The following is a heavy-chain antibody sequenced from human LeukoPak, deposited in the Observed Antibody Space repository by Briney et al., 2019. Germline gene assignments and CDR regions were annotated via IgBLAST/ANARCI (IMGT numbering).Heavy chain of an antibody. V-gene: IGHV1-69*06. D-gene: IGHD5-18*01. CDR2: IIPIFGTA. CDR1: GGTFSSYA. Sequence: SVKVSCKASGGTFSSYAISWVRQAPGQGLEWMGGIIPIFGTADYAQKFQGRVTITADKSTSTAYMELSSLRSEDTAVYYCARDRLGGYRHWGQGTLVTVSS. CDR3: ARDRLGGYRH. J-gene: IGHJ4*02.